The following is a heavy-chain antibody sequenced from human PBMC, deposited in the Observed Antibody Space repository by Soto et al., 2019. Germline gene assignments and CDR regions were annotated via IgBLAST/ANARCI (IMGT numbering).Heavy chain of an antibody. Sequence: QVQLVQSGGEMKKPGASVKVSCKASGYTFTNFGISWVRQAPGQGPEWVGWISAYNDERNYAQKFRGRVIMTTDTSTSTAYMELRTLTSDGAAVYYCARDYDIWGEDWFDPWGQGTLVTVSS. D-gene: IGHD3-9*01. CDR2: ISAYNDER. CDR1: GYTFTNFG. CDR3: ARDYDIWGEDWFDP. V-gene: IGHV1-18*01. J-gene: IGHJ5*02.